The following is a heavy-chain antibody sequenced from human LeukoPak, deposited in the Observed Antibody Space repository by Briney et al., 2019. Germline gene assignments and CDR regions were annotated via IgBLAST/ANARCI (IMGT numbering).Heavy chain of an antibody. CDR3: AKVGFVYYYDSSGYYNYFDY. CDR1: GFTFSSYA. J-gene: IGHJ4*02. CDR2: ISYDGSNR. Sequence: GGSLRLSCAASGFTFSSYAMHWVRQAPGKGLEWVAVISYDGSNRYYADSVKGRFTISRDNSKNTLYLQMNSLRAEDTAVYYCAKVGFVYYYDSSGYYNYFDYWGQGTLVTVSS. D-gene: IGHD3-22*01. V-gene: IGHV3-30*04.